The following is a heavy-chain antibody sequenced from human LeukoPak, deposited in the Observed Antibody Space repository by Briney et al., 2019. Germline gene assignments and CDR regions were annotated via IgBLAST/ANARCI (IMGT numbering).Heavy chain of an antibody. CDR2: ISTSGSTI. J-gene: IGHJ4*02. Sequence: PGGSLRLSCAASGFIFSTYDMHWVRQAPGKGLEWVSYISTSGSTIYYADSVKGRFTFSRDNARNSLLLQMNRLRAEDTAVYYCARDGPAYSFDYWVQGSLVSVCS. CDR3: ARDGPAYSFDY. V-gene: IGHV3-48*03. CDR1: GFIFSTYD. D-gene: IGHD2-21*01.